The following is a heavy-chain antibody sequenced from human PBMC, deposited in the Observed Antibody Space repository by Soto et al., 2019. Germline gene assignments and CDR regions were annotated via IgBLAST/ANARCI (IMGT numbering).Heavy chain of an antibody. CDR2: MNPNSGNT. V-gene: IGHV1-8*01. Sequence: QVQLVQSGAEVKKPGASVKVSCKASGYTFTSYDINWVRQATGQGLEWMGWMNPNSGNTGYAQKFQGRVTMTRNTSISTAYIVLCLLRPDYTTVLYCSREKAGPLDYSGQGTLVTVSS. J-gene: IGHJ4*02. CDR3: SREKAGPLDY. CDR1: GYTFTSYD. D-gene: IGHD6-19*01.